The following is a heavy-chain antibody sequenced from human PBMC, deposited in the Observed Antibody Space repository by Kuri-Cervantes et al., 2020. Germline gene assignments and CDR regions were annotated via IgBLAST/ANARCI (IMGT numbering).Heavy chain of an antibody. CDR1: GDNFNTYW. D-gene: IGHD4-17*01. Sequence: GGSLRLSCKGSGDNFNTYWIAWVRQMPGKGLEWMGIIYPGDSETRYSPSFQGQVTISADKSISTAYLQWSSLKASDTAMYYCARQGQDYGDYLNYWGQGTPVTVSS. V-gene: IGHV5-51*01. CDR3: ARQGQDYGDYLNY. J-gene: IGHJ4*02. CDR2: IYPGDSET.